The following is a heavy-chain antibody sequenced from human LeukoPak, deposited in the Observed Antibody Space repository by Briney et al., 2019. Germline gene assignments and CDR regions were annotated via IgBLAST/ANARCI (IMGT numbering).Heavy chain of an antibody. J-gene: IGHJ4*02. CDR3: AKDRPRKYDFWSGSILDC. CDR1: GFTFSSYG. V-gene: IGHV3-30*02. D-gene: IGHD3-3*01. Sequence: GGSLRLSCAASGFTFSSYGMHWVRQAPGKGLEWVAFIRYDGSNKYYADSVKGRFTISRDNSKNTLYLQMNSLRAEGTAVYYCAKDRPRKYDFWSGSILDCWGQGTLVTVSS. CDR2: IRYDGSNK.